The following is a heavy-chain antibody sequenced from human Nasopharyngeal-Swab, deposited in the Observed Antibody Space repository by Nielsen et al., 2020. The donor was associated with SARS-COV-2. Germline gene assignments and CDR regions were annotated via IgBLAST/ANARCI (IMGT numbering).Heavy chain of an antibody. V-gene: IGHV3-30*18. Sequence: GGSLRLSCAASGFTFSSYGMHWVRQAPGKGLEWVAVISYDGSNKYYADSVKGRFTISRDNSKNTLYLQMNSLGAEDTAVYYCAKDPYYDFWSGNTDGMDVWGQGTTVTVSS. D-gene: IGHD3-3*01. CDR3: AKDPYYDFWSGNTDGMDV. CDR2: ISYDGSNK. CDR1: GFTFSSYG. J-gene: IGHJ6*02.